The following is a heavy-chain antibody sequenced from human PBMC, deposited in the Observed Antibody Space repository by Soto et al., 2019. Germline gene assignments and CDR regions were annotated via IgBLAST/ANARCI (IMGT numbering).Heavy chain of an antibody. D-gene: IGHD6-13*01. J-gene: IGHJ4*02. Sequence: SETLSLTCTVSGGSISSYYWSWIRQPPGKGLEWIGYIYYSGSTNYNPSLKSRVTISVDTSKNQFSLKLSSVTAADTAVYYCARDLGAAAGTGYFDYWGQGTLVTVSS. V-gene: IGHV4-59*01. CDR1: GGSISSYY. CDR2: IYYSGST. CDR3: ARDLGAAAGTGYFDY.